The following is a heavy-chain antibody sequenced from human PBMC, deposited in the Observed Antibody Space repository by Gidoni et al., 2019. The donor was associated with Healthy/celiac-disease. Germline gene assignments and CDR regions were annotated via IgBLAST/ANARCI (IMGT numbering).Heavy chain of an antibody. Sequence: QVQLVESGGGVVPPGRSLRPSRSASGFPFRSYGMAWVRQAPGKGLEWVAVISYDGSNKYYADSVKGRFTISRDNSKNTLYLQMNSLRAEDTAVYYCAKDQGYCSSTSCSGTSFDYWGQGTLVTVSS. CDR2: ISYDGSNK. CDR1: GFPFRSYG. J-gene: IGHJ4*02. CDR3: AKDQGYCSSTSCSGTSFDY. D-gene: IGHD2-2*01. V-gene: IGHV3-30*18.